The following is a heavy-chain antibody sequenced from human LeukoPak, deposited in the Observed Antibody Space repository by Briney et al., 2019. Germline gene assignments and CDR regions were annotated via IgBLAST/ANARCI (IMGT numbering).Heavy chain of an antibody. D-gene: IGHD5-12*01. CDR1: GFTFSNYR. V-gene: IGHV3-21*04. Sequence: GGSLRLSCAASGFTFSNYRMNWVRQAPGKGLEWVSGISGSGDSTYYADSVKGRFTISRDNAKNSLYLQMNSLRAEDTAVYYCARDRWLRTPFDAFDIWGQGTMVTVSS. CDR2: ISGSGDST. J-gene: IGHJ3*02. CDR3: ARDRWLRTPFDAFDI.